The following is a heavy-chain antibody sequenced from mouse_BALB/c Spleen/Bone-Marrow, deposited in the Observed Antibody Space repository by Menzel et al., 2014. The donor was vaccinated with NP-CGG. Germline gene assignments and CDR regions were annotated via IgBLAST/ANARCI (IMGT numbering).Heavy chain of an antibody. J-gene: IGHJ3*01. CDR1: GFSLTSYG. CDR2: IWAGGST. Sequence: VQRVESGPGLVAPSQSLSITCTVSGFSLTSYGVHWVRQPPGKGLEWLGVIWAGGSTNYNSALMSRPSISKDNSKSQVFLKMNSLQTDDTAMYYCAREGSTMITTAFAYWGQGTLVTVSA. D-gene: IGHD2-4*01. V-gene: IGHV2-9*02. CDR3: AREGSTMITTAFAY.